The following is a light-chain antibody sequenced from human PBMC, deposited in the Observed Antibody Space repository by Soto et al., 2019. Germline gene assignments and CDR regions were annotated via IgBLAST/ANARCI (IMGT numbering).Light chain of an antibody. CDR2: WAS. CDR3: QQYYSSPVT. J-gene: IGKJ4*01. Sequence: DIVMTQSPDSLAVSPGERATINCKSSQSLVPSSINKNSLIWYQQKPGQPPKLLIYWASTRESGVPERFSGSGSGTDFTLTISSLQTEDAAVYFCQQYYSSPVTFGGGTKVEIK. CDR1: QSLVPSSINKNS. V-gene: IGKV4-1*01.